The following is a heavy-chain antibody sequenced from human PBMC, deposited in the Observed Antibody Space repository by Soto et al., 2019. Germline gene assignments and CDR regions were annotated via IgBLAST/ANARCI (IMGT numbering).Heavy chain of an antibody. Sequence: PSETLSLTCTVSGGSISSSSDFWGWIRQPPGKGLEWIGNIYYSGSPSYNPSLKSRVTISIDTSKNQFSLTLSSVTAADTAVFYCARHGYSSDWYGSWDYWGQGSPVTVSS. CDR2: IYYSGSP. D-gene: IGHD6-19*01. J-gene: IGHJ4*02. V-gene: IGHV4-39*01. CDR1: GGSISSSSDF. CDR3: ARHGYSSDWYGSWDY.